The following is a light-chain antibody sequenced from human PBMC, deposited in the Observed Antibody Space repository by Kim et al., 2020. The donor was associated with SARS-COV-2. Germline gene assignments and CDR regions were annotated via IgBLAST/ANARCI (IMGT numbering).Light chain of an antibody. CDR1: RSNFGRNT. J-gene: IGLJ2*01. V-gene: IGLV1-44*01. Sequence: GQRVTVPCSGGRSNFGRNTVNWCRQRPGTAPKLLICSNNQRPSGVPDRFSGCKSGTSASLAISGLQSEDEADYYCAAWDDSLNGVVFGGGTQLTVL. CDR2: SNN. CDR3: AAWDDSLNGVV.